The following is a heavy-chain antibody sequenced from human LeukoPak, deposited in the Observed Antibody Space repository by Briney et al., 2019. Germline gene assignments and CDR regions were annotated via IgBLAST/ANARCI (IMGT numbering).Heavy chain of an antibody. D-gene: IGHD2-2*01. CDR3: ARDYQGGFDP. V-gene: IGHV4-61*02. CDR2: IYTSGST. CDR1: GGSISSGSYY. J-gene: IGHJ5*02. Sequence: SETLSLTCTVSGGSISSGSYYWSWIRQPAGKGLEWIGRIYTSGSTNYNPSLKSRVTISVDTSKNQFSLKLSSVTAADTAEYYCARDYQGGFDPWGQGTLVTVSS.